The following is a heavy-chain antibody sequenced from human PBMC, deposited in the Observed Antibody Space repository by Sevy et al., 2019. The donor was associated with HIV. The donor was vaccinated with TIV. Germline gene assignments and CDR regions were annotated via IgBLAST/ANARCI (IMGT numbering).Heavy chain of an antibody. CDR3: AKVIGGQWLVRGYFDY. Sequence: GGSLRLSCAASGFTLSSYAMSWVRQAPGKGLEWVSAISGSGSSTYYADSVKGRFTISRDNSKNTLYLQMNSLRADDTAVYYCAKVIGGQWLVRGYFDYWGQGTLVTVSS. J-gene: IGHJ4*02. D-gene: IGHD6-19*01. CDR1: GFTLSSYA. V-gene: IGHV3-23*01. CDR2: ISGSGSST.